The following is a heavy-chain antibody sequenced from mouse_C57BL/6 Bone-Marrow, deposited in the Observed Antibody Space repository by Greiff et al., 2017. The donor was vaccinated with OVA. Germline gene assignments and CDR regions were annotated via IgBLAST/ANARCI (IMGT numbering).Heavy chain of an antibody. J-gene: IGHJ4*01. CDR2: ISNLAYSI. Sequence: EVKLQASGGGLVQPGGSLKLSCAASGFTFSDYGMAWVRQAPRKGPDWVAFISNLAYSISYADTVPGRFTISRENAKNTLYLEMSSLGSEDTAMYYCARRRGRDAMDYWGQGTSVTVSS. V-gene: IGHV5-15*01. CDR1: GFTFSDYG. D-gene: IGHD3-3*01. CDR3: ARRRGRDAMDY.